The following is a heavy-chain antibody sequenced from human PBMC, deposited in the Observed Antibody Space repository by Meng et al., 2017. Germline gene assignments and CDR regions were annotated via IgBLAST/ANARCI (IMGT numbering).Heavy chain of an antibody. D-gene: IGHD3-22*01. V-gene: IGHV1-69*06. J-gene: IGHJ4*02. CDR2: INPIFGTA. CDR3: ARARGSSGYYAFDY. Sequence: VEVWAAGVQVKSPGSSGKVSGRASGGTLSSYAISWVRQAPGQGLEWMGGINPIFGTANYAQKFQGRVTITADKSTSTAYMELSSLRSEDTAVYYCARARGSSGYYAFDYWGQGTLVTVSS. CDR1: GGTLSSYA.